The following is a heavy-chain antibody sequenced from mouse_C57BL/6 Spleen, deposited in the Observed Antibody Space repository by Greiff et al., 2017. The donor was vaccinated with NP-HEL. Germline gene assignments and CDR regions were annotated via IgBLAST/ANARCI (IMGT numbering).Heavy chain of an antibody. V-gene: IGHV1-50*01. CDR3: AKITTAFAY. Sequence: QVQLQQPGAELVKPGASVKLSCKASGYTFTSYWMRWVKQRPGQGLEWIGEIDPSDSYTNYNQKFKGKATLTADKSSSTAYMQLSSLTSEDSAVYFCAKITTAFAYWGQGTLVTVSA. CDR1: GYTFTSYW. D-gene: IGHD1-2*01. J-gene: IGHJ3*01. CDR2: IDPSDSYT.